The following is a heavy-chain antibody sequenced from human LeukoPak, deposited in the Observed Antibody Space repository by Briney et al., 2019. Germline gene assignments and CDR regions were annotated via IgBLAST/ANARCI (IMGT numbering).Heavy chain of an antibody. J-gene: IGHJ4*02. CDR2: IYYRGDI. V-gene: IGHV4-59*03. CDR3: ATNKDWAEAD. D-gene: IGHD3/OR15-3a*01. CDR1: DGSIRTYY. Sequence: SETLSLTCSVSDGSIRTYYWSWIRQSPGQGLEWIGNIYYRGDINYNPSLKSRVIISIDTSKNQLSLKVTSLTAADTAVYYCATNKDWAEADWGQGTLVIVSS.